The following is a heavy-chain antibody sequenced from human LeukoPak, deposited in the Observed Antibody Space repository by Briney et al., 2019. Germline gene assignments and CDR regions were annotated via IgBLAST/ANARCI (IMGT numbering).Heavy chain of an antibody. CDR3: ATGYSDSLRSPLDS. CDR2: IKQDGSEK. J-gene: IGHJ5*01. Sequence: PGGSLRLSCAASGFTFSTYWMSWVRQAPGKGLEWVANIKQDGSEKYYVDSVKGRFTISRDNAKKSLYLQMNSLRAEDTAVYYCATGYSDSLRSPLDSWGQGTLVTVSS. D-gene: IGHD3-22*01. CDR1: GFTFSTYW. V-gene: IGHV3-7*05.